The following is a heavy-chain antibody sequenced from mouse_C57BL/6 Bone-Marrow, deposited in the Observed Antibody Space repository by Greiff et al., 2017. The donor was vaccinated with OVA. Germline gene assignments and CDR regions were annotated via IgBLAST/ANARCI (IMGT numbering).Heavy chain of an antibody. D-gene: IGHD4-1*01. J-gene: IGHJ4*01. CDR2: ISYDGSN. CDR3: AREPRHWDYYAMDY. V-gene: IGHV3-6*01. CDR1: GYSITSGYY. Sequence: DVKLQESGPGLVKPSQSLSLTCSVTGYSITSGYYWNWIRQFPGNKLEWMGYISYDGSNNYNPSLKNRISITRDTSKNQFFLKLNSVTTEDTATYYWAREPRHWDYYAMDYWGQGTSVTVSS.